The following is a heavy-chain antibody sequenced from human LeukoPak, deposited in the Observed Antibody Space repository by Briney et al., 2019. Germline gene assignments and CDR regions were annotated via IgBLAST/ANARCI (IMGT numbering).Heavy chain of an antibody. CDR3: ARAFRDYNNWFDP. CDR1: GGSISSGDYY. V-gene: IGHV4-31*03. Sequence: SETLSLTCTVSGGSISSGDYYWSWIRQHPGKGLEWIGYIYYSGSTYYNPSLKSRVTISVDTSKNQFSLKLSSVTAADTAVYYCARAFRDYNNWFDPWGQGTLVTVSS. J-gene: IGHJ5*02. D-gene: IGHD4-11*01. CDR2: IYYSGST.